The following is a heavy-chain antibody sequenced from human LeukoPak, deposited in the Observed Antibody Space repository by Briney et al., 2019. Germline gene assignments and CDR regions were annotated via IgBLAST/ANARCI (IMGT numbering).Heavy chain of an antibody. J-gene: IGHJ4*02. CDR2: ISSSSSYI. D-gene: IGHD3-10*01. Sequence: GGSLRLSCAASGFTFSSYSMNWVRQAPGKGLEWVSSISSSSSYIYYADSVKGRFTISRDNAKNSLYLQMNSPRAEDTAVYYCARDRFWFGELENYFDYWGQGTLVTVSS. CDR3: ARDRFWFGELENYFDY. CDR1: GFTFSSYS. V-gene: IGHV3-21*01.